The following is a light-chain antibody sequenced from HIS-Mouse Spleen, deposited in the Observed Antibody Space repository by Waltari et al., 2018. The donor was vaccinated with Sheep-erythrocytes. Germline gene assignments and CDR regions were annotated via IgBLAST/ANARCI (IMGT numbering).Light chain of an antibody. CDR2: QDS. V-gene: IGLV3-1*01. CDR3: QAWDSSTAVV. CDR1: KLGDKY. J-gene: IGLJ2*01. Sequence: SYELTQPPSVSVSPGQTASITCSGDKLGDKYACWSQQKPGQSPVLVIYQDSTRPSGIPVRFSGSNSGNTATLTISGTQAMDEADYYCQAWDSSTAVVFGGGTKLTVL.